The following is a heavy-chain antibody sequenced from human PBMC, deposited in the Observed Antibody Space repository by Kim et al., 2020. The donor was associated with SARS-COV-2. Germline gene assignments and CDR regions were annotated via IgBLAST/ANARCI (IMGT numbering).Heavy chain of an antibody. J-gene: IGHJ2*01. V-gene: IGHV4-4*02. CDR1: GGSISSSNW. CDR3: ARGNSYYDILTGYLPDASLAL. CDR2: IYHSGST. Sequence: SETLSLTCAVSGGSISSSNWWSWVRQPPGKGLEWIGEIYHSGSTNYNPSLKSRVTISVDKAKNQFSLKLSSVTAADTAVYYCARGNSYYDILTGYLPDASLALWGRGTLVTVSS. D-gene: IGHD3-9*01.